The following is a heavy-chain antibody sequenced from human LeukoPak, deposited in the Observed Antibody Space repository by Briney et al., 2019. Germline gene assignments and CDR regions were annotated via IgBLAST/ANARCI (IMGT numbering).Heavy chain of an antibody. Sequence: SETLSLTCTVSGGSISSYYWSWIRQPAGKGLEWIGRIYTSTSGSTNYNPSLKSRVTMSVDTSKNQLSLKLNSVTAADTAVYYCARERGGWLRLFDYWGQGTLVTVSS. V-gene: IGHV4-4*07. CDR2: IYTSTSGST. J-gene: IGHJ4*02. D-gene: IGHD5-12*01. CDR3: ARERGGWLRLFDY. CDR1: GGSISSYY.